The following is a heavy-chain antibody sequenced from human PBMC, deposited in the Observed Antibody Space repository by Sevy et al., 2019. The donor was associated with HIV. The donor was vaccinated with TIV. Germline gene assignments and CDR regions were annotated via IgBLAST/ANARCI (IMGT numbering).Heavy chain of an antibody. D-gene: IGHD3-22*01. CDR2: TRNKAKSYTT. CDR1: GFTFSDDY. V-gene: IGHV3-72*01. CDR3: ARGLHISGAYFDS. Sequence: GGSLRLSCAASGFTFSDDYMDWVRQAPGKGLEWVGRTRNKAKSYTTEYAASVKGRFTISRDDSKNSLYLQMNSLKIEDTAMYYCARGLHISGAYFDSWGQGTLVTVSS. J-gene: IGHJ4*02.